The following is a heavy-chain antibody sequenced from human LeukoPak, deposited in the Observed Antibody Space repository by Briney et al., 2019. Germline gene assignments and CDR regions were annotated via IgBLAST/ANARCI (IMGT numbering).Heavy chain of an antibody. Sequence: GGSLRLSCAASGFTFSSFDMHWVRQPTGQGLEWVSTIGTASDTYYPGSVEGRFTLSRVNAKNSLYLQMNSLTAGDTAVYYCARGPPRGKYYYMDVWGKGTTVTVSS. J-gene: IGHJ6*03. CDR1: GFTFSSFD. V-gene: IGHV3-13*01. CDR3: ARGPPRGKYYYMDV. D-gene: IGHD1-1*01. CDR2: IGTASDT.